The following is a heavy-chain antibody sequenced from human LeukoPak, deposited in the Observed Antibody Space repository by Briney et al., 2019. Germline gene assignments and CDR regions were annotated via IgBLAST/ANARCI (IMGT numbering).Heavy chain of an antibody. CDR3: ARTITTVTTVFDY. V-gene: IGHV3-48*04. D-gene: IGHD4-17*01. CDR1: GFTFSSYS. CDR2: ISSSGSTI. Sequence: PGGSLRLSCAASGFTFSSYSMSWVRQAPGKGLEWVSYISSSGSTIYYADSVKGRFTISRDNAKNSLYLQMNSLRAEDTAVYYCARTITTVTTVFDYWGQGTLVTVSS. J-gene: IGHJ4*02.